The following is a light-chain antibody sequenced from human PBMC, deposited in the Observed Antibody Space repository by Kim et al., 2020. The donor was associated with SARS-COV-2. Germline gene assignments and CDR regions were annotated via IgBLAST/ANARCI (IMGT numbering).Light chain of an antibody. CDR3: QQYSSYPLT. Sequence: DIQMTQSLSTVSASVGDRVTITCRASQSISSWLAWYQQKPGKAPKLLIYKASSLESGVPSRFSGSGSGTDFTLTINSLQPDDFATYYCQQYSSYPLTFGGGTKLEI. CDR2: KAS. J-gene: IGKJ4*01. CDR1: QSISSW. V-gene: IGKV1-5*03.